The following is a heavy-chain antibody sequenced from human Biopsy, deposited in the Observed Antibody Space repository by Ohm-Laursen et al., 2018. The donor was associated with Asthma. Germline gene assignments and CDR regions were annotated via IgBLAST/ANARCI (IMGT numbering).Heavy chain of an antibody. D-gene: IGHD6-13*01. CDR2: ITFDGSTQ. CDR1: GTHFGSYN. CDR3: SRDTLGYYFDI. J-gene: IGHJ4*02. V-gene: IGHV3-30-3*01. Sequence: SLRLSCAAAGTHFGSYNMHWARQAPGKGLEWVAVITFDGSTQHYGDSVKGRFTISRGNSKNMLFLQMNSLRAEDTAVYYCSRDTLGYYFDIWGQGTQVTVSS.